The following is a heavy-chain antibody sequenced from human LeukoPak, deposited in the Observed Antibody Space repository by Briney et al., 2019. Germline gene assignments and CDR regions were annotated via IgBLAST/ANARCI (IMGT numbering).Heavy chain of an antibody. Sequence: SETLSPTCAVYGGSFSGYYWSWIRQPPGKGLEWIGEINHSGSTNYNPSLKSRVTISVDTSKNQFSLKLSSVTAADTAVYYCARQGTSGSYLTGLDVWGQGTTVTVSS. V-gene: IGHV4-34*01. J-gene: IGHJ6*02. CDR1: GGSFSGYY. CDR2: INHSGST. D-gene: IGHD3-22*01. CDR3: ARQGTSGSYLTGLDV.